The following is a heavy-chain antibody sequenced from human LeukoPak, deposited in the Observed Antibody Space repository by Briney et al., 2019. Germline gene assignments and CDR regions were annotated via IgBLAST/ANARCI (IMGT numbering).Heavy chain of an antibody. J-gene: IGHJ4*02. CDR1: GGSFSGYY. CDR2: INHSGST. Sequence: SETLSLTCAVYGGSFSGYYRSWIRQPPGKGLEWIGEINHSGSTNYNPSLKSRVTISVDTSKNQFSLRLGSVTAADTAVYYCARGRVGTRPIYYWGQGTLVTVSS. D-gene: IGHD2-2*01. V-gene: IGHV4-34*01. CDR3: ARGRVGTRPIYY.